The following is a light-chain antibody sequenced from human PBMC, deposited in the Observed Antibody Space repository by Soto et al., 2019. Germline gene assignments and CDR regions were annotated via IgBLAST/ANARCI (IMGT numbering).Light chain of an antibody. V-gene: IGKV3D-20*02. Sequence: EFTQSQATPTYQPGDITSLFSSSIQSLTNPYIAWYQQKPVQAPRLLIYDISSRATGIPDRFSGSVSGTDFTLTSTMREPEDFILFYSKLHAALLVTVAQG. CDR3: KLHAALLVT. CDR2: DIS. CDR1: QSLTNPY. J-gene: IGKJ1*01.